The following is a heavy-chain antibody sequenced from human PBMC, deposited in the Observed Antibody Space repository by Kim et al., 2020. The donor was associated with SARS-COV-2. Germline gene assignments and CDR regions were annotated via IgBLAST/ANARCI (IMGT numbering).Heavy chain of an antibody. V-gene: IGHV3-21*04. CDR1: GFPFSDYS. D-gene: IGHD2-8*01. J-gene: IGHJ4*02. CDR3: TRLLNGHFNY. Sequence: GGSLRLSCAASGFPFSDYSMSWGRQAPGRGLEWVSSINSNSDQIYYADSVKGRFTNSRDNAKNSLYLQMDSLRAEDTAIYYCTRLLNGHFNYWGQGVLVTVSS. CDR2: INSNSDQI.